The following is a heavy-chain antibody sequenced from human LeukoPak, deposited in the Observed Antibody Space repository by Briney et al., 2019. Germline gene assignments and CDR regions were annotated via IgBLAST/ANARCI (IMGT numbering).Heavy chain of an antibody. J-gene: IGHJ4*02. D-gene: IGHD1-26*01. Sequence: GASVKVSCKASGYTFTSYGISWVRQAPGQGLEWMGWISAYNGNTNYAQKLQGRVTMTTDTSTSTAYMELRSLRSDDTAVYYCVRGVWELLLVPLFDYWGQGTLVTVSS. V-gene: IGHV1-18*01. CDR2: ISAYNGNT. CDR1: GYTFTSYG. CDR3: VRGVWELLLVPLFDY.